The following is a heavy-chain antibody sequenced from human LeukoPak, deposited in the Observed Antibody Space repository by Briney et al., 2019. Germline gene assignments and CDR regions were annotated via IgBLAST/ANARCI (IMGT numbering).Heavy chain of an antibody. Sequence: SETLSLTCSVSDGSINSYYWNWIRRPPGKGLEWIGYIYYNGNTNYSPSLKSRVTISVDTSKNQFSLKLRSVTAADTAVYYCARGPPLFYYDSSGYDWGQGTLVTVSS. CDR1: DGSINSYY. J-gene: IGHJ4*02. V-gene: IGHV4-59*01. CDR3: ARGPPLFYYDSSGYD. D-gene: IGHD3-22*01. CDR2: IYYNGNT.